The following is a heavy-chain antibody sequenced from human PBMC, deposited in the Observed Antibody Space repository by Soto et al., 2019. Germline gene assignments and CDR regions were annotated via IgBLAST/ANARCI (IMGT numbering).Heavy chain of an antibody. V-gene: IGHV3-23*01. Sequence: EVQLLESGGGVVQPGGSLGLSCEASVFTFSSHAINWVRQAPGKGLEWGSTINYSDDTTYYTDSVKGRFTISRDNSKNTVYLQMDSLGAEDTAIYFCSKGVNWFASWGQGTLVTVSS. J-gene: IGHJ5*01. CDR1: VFTFSSHA. CDR2: INYSDDTT. CDR3: SKGVNWFAS.